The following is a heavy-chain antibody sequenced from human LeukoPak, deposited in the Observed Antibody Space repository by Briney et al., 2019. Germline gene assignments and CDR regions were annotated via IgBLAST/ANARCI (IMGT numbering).Heavy chain of an antibody. V-gene: IGHV4-39*01. D-gene: IGHD5-18*01. J-gene: IGHJ4*02. CDR3: ARGPHWRGYSYGRYSSSPFDY. CDR1: FNSIRSSSYY. Sequence: SETLSLTCTVSFNSIRSSSYYWGWIRQFPGKGLEWIGYIYYTGSTYYSSSLKSRVTISVDTSNNQFSLRLNSVTAADTAVYYCARGPHWRGYSYGRYSSSPFDYWGQGTLVTVSS. CDR2: IYYTGST.